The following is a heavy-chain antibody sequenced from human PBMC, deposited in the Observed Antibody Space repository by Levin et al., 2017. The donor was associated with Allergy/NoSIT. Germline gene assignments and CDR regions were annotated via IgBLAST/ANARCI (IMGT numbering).Heavy chain of an antibody. CDR2: SRDKANSYTT. J-gene: IGHJ4*02. CDR1: GFTFSDHY. D-gene: IGHD3-16*01. Sequence: GGSLRLSCAASGFTFSDHYMDWVRQAPGKGLEWVGCSRDKANSYTTEYAASVKGRFTISRDDSKNSLYLQMNSLKTEDTAVYYCARSRGDFDYWGQGTLVTVSS. CDR3: ARSRGDFDY. V-gene: IGHV3-72*01.